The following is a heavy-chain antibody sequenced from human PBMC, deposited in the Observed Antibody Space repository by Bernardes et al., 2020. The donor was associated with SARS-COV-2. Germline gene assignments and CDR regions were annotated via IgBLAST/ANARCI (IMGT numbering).Heavy chain of an antibody. Sequence: GGSLRLSCAASGFTFSSYWMHWVRQAPGKGLVWVSRINSDGSSTSYADSVKGRFTISRDNAKNTLYLQMNSLRAEDTAVYYCAMGYCSSTSCPMYYYGMDVWGQGTTVTVSS. J-gene: IGHJ6*02. CDR3: AMGYCSSTSCPMYYYGMDV. CDR2: INSDGSST. D-gene: IGHD2-2*01. V-gene: IGHV3-74*01. CDR1: GFTFSSYW.